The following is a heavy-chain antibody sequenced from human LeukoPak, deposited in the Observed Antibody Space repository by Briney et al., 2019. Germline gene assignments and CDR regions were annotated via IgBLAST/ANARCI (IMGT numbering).Heavy chain of an antibody. D-gene: IGHD1-26*01. CDR1: GFTFSNYN. J-gene: IGHJ4*02. Sequence: GGSLRLSCAASGFTFSNYNMTWVRQAPGKGLEWVSSISSSSSYIYYADSVKGRFTISRDNAKNSLYLQMNSLRAEDTAVYYCARDRIPYSGSYEDYWGQETLVTVSS. CDR3: ARDRIPYSGSYEDY. V-gene: IGHV3-21*01. CDR2: ISSSSSYI.